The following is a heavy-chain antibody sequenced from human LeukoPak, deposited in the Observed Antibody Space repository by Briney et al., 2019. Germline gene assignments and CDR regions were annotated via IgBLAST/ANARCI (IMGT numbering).Heavy chain of an antibody. CDR2: IDWDDDK. D-gene: IGHD3-22*01. J-gene: IGHJ4*02. CDR3: ARIRYDSSGRILAPGDY. V-gene: IGHV2-70*11. CDR1: GFSLSTSGMC. Sequence: SGPTLVNPTQTLTLTCTFSGFSLSTSGMCVSWIRQPPGKALEWLARIDWDDDKHYSTSLKTRLTISKDTSKNQVALTMTNMDPVDTATYYCARIRYDSSGRILAPGDYWGQGTLVTVSS.